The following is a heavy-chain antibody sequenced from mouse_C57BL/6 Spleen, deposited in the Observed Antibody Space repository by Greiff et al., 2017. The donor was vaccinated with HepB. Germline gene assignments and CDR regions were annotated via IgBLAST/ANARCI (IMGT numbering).Heavy chain of an antibody. CDR2: IYPGSGNT. J-gene: IGHJ4*01. D-gene: IGHD2-12*01. CDR3: ARSNTYVGMDY. CDR1: GYTFTDYY. Sequence: QVQLQQSGAELVRPGASVKLSCKASGYTFTDYYINWVKQRPGQGLEWIAGIYPGSGNTYYNEKFKGKATLTAEKSSSTAYMQLSSLTSEVSAVYFCARSNTYVGMDYWGQGTSVTVSS. V-gene: IGHV1-76*01.